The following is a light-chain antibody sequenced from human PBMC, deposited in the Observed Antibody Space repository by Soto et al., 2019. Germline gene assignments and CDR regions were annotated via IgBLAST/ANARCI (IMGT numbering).Light chain of an antibody. Sequence: DMVLTQSQGTLSLSRGERATLSCRASQSVSSSYLAWYQQKPGQAPRLLIYGASSRATGIPDRFSGSGSGTDFTLTISRLEPEDFAVYYCQQYGSSPPMTFGQGTRREIK. CDR3: QQYGSSPPMT. CDR2: GAS. J-gene: IGKJ5*01. CDR1: QSVSSSY. V-gene: IGKV3-20*01.